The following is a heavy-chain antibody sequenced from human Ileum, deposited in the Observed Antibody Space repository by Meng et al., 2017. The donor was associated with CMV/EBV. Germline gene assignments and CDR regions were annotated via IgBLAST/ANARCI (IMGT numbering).Heavy chain of an antibody. D-gene: IGHD1-20*01. J-gene: IGHJ5*01. CDR3: ARAPITASRHNCFDS. CDR2: ISFIGNT. CDR1: GGSISSGSYF. V-gene: IGHV4-39*07. Sequence: LPVRESGPGLVKPSETLSLHCTVSGGSISSGSYFWAWIRQPPGKGLEWIGSISFIGNTFYNPSLKTRVTISRDTSKSQFSLNLNSVTAADTAVYFCARAPITASRHNCFDSWGQGTLVTVSS.